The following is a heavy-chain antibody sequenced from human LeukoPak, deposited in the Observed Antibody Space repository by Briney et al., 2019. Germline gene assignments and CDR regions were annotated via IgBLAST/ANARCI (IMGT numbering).Heavy chain of an antibody. CDR3: AKGGSPSCYSSSGY. Sequence: PGGSLRLSCAASGFNVSSSYMTWVRQAPGKGLKWVAFIYSGGATSYADSVKGRSTISRDNDKNTLYLQVNSLRAEDTAVYYCAKGGSPSCYSSSGYWGQGTLVTVSS. D-gene: IGHD2-2*01. CDR1: GFNVSSSY. J-gene: IGHJ4*02. CDR2: IYSGGAT. V-gene: IGHV3-53*01.